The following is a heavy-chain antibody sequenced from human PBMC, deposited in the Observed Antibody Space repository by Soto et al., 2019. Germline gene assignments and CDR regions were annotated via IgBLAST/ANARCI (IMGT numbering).Heavy chain of an antibody. D-gene: IGHD5-18*01. CDR3: ARGDTPMITGMDSFDI. J-gene: IGHJ3*02. CDR1: GFTFSRYW. CDR2: IKQDGTEK. Sequence: SCAASGFTFSRYWMNWVRQAPGKGLEWVANIKQDGTEKNYVDSVKGRFTISRDNAKNSLYLQMDSLRAEDTAVYFCARGDTPMITGMDSFDIWGQGTLVT. V-gene: IGHV3-7*01.